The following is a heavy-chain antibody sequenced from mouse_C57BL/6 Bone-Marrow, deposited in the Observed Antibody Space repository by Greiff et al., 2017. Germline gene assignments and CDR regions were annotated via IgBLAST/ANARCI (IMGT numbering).Heavy chain of an antibody. CDR1: GYTFTSYG. D-gene: IGHD2-1*01. CDR3: ASPSYYCTGWFAY. V-gene: IGHV1-81*01. CDR2: IYPRSGNT. J-gene: IGHJ3*01. Sequence: QVQLQQSGAELARPGASVKLSCKASGYTFTSYGISWVKQRPGQGLEWIGEIYPRSGNTYYNEKFKGKATLTADKSSSTAYMELRSLTSEDSAVYFCASPSYYCTGWFAYWGQGTLVTVSA.